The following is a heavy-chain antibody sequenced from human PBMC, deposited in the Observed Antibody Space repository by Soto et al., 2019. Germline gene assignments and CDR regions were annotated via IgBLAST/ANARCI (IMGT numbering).Heavy chain of an antibody. D-gene: IGHD2-15*01. J-gene: IGHJ6*03. CDR3: ARDSNLFNYTDCSGGSCYSNYYYYMDV. CDR1: GYSFTSYW. V-gene: IGHV5-51*01. CDR2: IYPGDSDT. Sequence: GESLKISCKGSGYSFTSYWIGWVRQMPGKGLEWMGIIYPGDSDTRYSPSFQGQVTISADKSISTAYLQWSSLKASDTAMYYCARDSNLFNYTDCSGGSCYSNYYYYMDVWGKGTTVTVSS.